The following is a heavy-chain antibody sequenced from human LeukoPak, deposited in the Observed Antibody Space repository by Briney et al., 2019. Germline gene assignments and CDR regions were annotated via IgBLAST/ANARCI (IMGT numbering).Heavy chain of an antibody. V-gene: IGHV3-23*01. CDR1: GFTFSTYA. CDR2: ISGSGGTT. CDR3: AVTMVRGVMNY. D-gene: IGHD3-10*01. Sequence: GGSLRLSCAASGFTFSTYAMSWVRQAPGKGLEWVSAISGSGGTTYYADSVKGRFTISRDNSKNTLYLQMNSLRAEDTAVYYCAVTMVRGVMNYWGQGTLVTVSS. J-gene: IGHJ4*02.